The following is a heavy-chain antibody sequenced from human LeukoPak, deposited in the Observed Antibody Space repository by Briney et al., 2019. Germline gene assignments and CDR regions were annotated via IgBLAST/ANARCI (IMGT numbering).Heavy chain of an antibody. CDR3: ARDPITYGDYIG. CDR2: IYSGGST. V-gene: IGHV3-66*01. D-gene: IGHD4-17*01. Sequence: GGSVRLSCAASGCNVRSNYMRWVRQAPGKGLTWVSVIYSGGSTYYADSVKGRFTISRDNSKNTLYLQMNSLRAEDTAVYHCARDPITYGDYIGWGQGIPVTVSS. CDR1: GCNVRSNY. J-gene: IGHJ4*02.